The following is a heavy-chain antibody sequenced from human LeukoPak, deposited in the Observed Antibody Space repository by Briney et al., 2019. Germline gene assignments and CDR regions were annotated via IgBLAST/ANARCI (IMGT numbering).Heavy chain of an antibody. CDR3: ARLGYGDYTSGDY. V-gene: IGHV4-39*01. CDR1: GDSISSTNYY. CDR2: IYYSGST. D-gene: IGHD4-17*01. J-gene: IGHJ4*02. Sequence: KASETLSLTCTVSGDSISSTNYYWGWIRQPPGKGLEWIGSIYYSGSTYYNPSVKSRVTISVDTYKKQFSLRLSSVTAADTAVYYCARLGYGDYTSGDYWGQGTLVTVSS.